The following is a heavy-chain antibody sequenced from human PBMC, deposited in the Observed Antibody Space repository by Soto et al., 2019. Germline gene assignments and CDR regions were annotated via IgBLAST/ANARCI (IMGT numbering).Heavy chain of an antibody. V-gene: IGHV3-48*03. CDR2: ISSSGSTI. CDR3: ARVITMIVEYYFDY. Sequence: GGSLRLSCAASGFTFSSYEMNWVRQAPGKGLEWVSHISSSGSTIYYADSVKGRFTISRDNAKNSLYLQMNSLRAEDTAVYYCARVITMIVEYYFDYWGQGTLVTVSS. CDR1: GFTFSSYE. J-gene: IGHJ4*02. D-gene: IGHD3-22*01.